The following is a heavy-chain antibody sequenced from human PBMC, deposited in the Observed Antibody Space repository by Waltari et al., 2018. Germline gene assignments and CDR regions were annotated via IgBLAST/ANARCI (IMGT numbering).Heavy chain of an antibody. CDR3: ATNRGYYALDY. CDR2: ISPDGRSK. J-gene: IGHJ4*02. D-gene: IGHD1-26*01. V-gene: IGHV3-7*01. Sequence: EMQLVASGGGLVQPGGSLSLSCTASGFTFRVCLLTWVRQDPGKGLDWWATISPDGRSKTYVDAVRGRFTVSRDNTKNSLYLQMNSLRLEDSALYYCATNRGYYALDYWAQGTLVTVSS. CDR1: GFTFRVCL.